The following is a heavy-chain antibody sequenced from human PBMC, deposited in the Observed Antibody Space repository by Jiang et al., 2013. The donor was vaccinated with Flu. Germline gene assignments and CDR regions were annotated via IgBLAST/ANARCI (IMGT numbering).Heavy chain of an antibody. D-gene: IGHD4/OR15-4a*01. Sequence: GSGLVKPSETLSLTCAVYGGSFSGYYWSWIRQPPGKGLEWIGEINHSGSTNYNPSLKSRVTISVDTSKNQFSLKLSSVTAADTAVYYCARGPLKRYFDLWGRGTLVTVS. CDR3: ARGPLKRYFDL. V-gene: IGHV4-34*01. CDR2: INHSGST. CDR1: GGSFSGYY. J-gene: IGHJ2*01.